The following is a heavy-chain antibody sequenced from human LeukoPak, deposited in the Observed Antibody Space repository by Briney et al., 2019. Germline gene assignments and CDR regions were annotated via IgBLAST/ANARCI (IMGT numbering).Heavy chain of an antibody. D-gene: IGHD5-18*01. CDR3: ARDDTKRILLGY. Sequence: GGSLRLSCAASGFTFSSYSMNWVRQAPGKGLEWVSSISSSSSYIYYADSVKGRFTISRDNAKNSLYLQMNSLRAEDTAVYYCARDDTKRILLGYWGQGTLVTVSS. V-gene: IGHV3-21*01. CDR1: GFTFSSYS. J-gene: IGHJ4*02. CDR2: ISSSSSYI.